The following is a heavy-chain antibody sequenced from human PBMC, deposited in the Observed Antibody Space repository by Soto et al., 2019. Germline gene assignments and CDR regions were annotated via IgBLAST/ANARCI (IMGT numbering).Heavy chain of an antibody. D-gene: IGHD6-6*01. J-gene: IGHJ4*02. Sequence: EVQLLESGGGLVQPGGSLRLSCAASGFTFSSYAMSWVRQATGKGLEWVSAISGSGGSTYYADSVRGRFTISRNNSKNKMHQQMNSLRAEDTAVYYCAKVSSSFDYWGQGTLVTVSS. CDR2: ISGSGGST. CDR1: GFTFSSYA. CDR3: AKVSSSFDY. V-gene: IGHV3-23*01.